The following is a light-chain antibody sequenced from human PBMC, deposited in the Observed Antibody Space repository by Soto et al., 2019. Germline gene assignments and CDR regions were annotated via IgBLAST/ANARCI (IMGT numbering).Light chain of an antibody. V-gene: IGLV1-47*02. Sequence: QSVLTQPPSASGTPGQRVTISCSGSSSNIGSNYVYWYQQLPGTAPKLLIYSNNQRPSGVPDRFSGSKSGTSASLAITGLQADDEADYYCQSYDRSLSSPIFGGGTKLTVL. J-gene: IGLJ2*01. CDR1: SSNIGSNY. CDR3: QSYDRSLSSPI. CDR2: SNN.